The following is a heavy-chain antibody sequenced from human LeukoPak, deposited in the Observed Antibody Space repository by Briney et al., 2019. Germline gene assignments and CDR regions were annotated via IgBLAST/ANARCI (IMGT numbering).Heavy chain of an antibody. CDR1: GGSFSGYY. V-gene: IGHV4-34*01. D-gene: IGHD2-15*01. Sequence: PSETLSLTCAVYGGSFSGYYWSWIRQPPGKGLEWIGEINHSGSTNYNPSLKSRVTISVDTSKNQFSLKLSSVTAADTAVYYCARDRVVVVAATVFYYYYGMDVWGQGTTVTVSS. CDR3: ARDRVVVVAATVFYYYYGMDV. J-gene: IGHJ6*02. CDR2: INHSGST.